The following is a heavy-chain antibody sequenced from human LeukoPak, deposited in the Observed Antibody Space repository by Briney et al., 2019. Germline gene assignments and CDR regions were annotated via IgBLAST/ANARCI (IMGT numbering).Heavy chain of an antibody. CDR3: ARMWGELRWELLGPAYYYYYGMDV. J-gene: IGHJ6*02. Sequence: PSETLSLTCTVSGGSISSYYWSWIRQPPGKGLEWIGYIYYSGSTNYNPSLKSRVTISVDTSKNQFSLKLSSVTAADTAVYYCARMWGELRWELLGPAYYYYYGMDVWGQGTTVTVSS. D-gene: IGHD1-26*01. V-gene: IGHV4-59*01. CDR1: GGSISSYY. CDR2: IYYSGST.